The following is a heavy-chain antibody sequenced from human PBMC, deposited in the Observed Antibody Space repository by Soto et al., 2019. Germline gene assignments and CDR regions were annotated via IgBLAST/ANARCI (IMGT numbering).Heavy chain of an antibody. J-gene: IGHJ3*02. CDR3: ASEAGYCSRTSCYRRAFDT. CDR2: INTDGGTS. V-gene: IGHV3-74*03. Sequence: EVQLVESGGDLVQPGGSLRLSCAASGFTFSGHWMHWVRQVPGKGLEWVSRINTDGGTSAYADSVKGRFTISRDNAKNTLYLQMNALRAEDTAVYYCASEAGYCSRTSCYRRAFDTWGQGTRVTVSS. D-gene: IGHD2-2*01. CDR1: GFTFSGHW.